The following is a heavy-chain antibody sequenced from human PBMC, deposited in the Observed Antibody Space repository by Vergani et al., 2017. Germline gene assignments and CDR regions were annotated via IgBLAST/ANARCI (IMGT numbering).Heavy chain of an antibody. CDR2: IDHTGRP. Sequence: QVQLQQWGGGLLKPSETLSLTCVVNGGSFTSYHWTWIRQSPGGGLEWVGDIDHTGRPDYNPSLKSRLTMSVDKSRNQFSLTRNSVTATDTAIYFCARVNTETNGHLYYYYYMDVWGQGTAVTVS. CDR3: ARVNTETNGHLYYYYYMDV. V-gene: IGHV4-34*01. CDR1: GGSFTSYH. J-gene: IGHJ6*03. D-gene: IGHD4-11*01.